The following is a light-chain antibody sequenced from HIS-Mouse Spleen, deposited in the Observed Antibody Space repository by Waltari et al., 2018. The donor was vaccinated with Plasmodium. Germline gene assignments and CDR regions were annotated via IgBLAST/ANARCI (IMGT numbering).Light chain of an antibody. J-gene: IGLJ3*02. CDR3: YSTDSSGNHRV. V-gene: IGLV3-10*01. Sequence: SYELTQPPSVSVSPGQTARITCSGDDFPKKYAYWYQQKSGQAPVLVIYGDSKRPSGIPERFSGSSSGTMATLTISGAQVEDEADYYCYSTDSSGNHRVFGGGTKLTVL. CDR2: GDS. CDR1: DFPKKY.